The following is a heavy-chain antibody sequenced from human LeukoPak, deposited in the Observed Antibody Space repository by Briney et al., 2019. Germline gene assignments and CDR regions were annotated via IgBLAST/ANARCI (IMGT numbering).Heavy chain of an antibody. V-gene: IGHV4-59*08. CDR3: ARQGGRPKYYGSGSYYNGRYYFDY. CDR2: SYYNGNT. J-gene: IGHJ4*02. D-gene: IGHD3-10*01. CDR1: GGSITNYY. Sequence: SETLSLTCTVSGGSITNYYWSWIRQPPGKGLEWIGFSYYNGNTNYNPSLKSRVTLSVDTSKNQFSLKLSSVTAADMAVYYCARQGGRPKYYGSGSYYNGRYYFDYWGQGTLVIVSS.